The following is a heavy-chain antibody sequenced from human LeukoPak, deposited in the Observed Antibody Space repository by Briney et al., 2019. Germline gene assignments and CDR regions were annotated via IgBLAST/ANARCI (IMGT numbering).Heavy chain of an antibody. D-gene: IGHD2-15*01. Sequence: PSQTLSLTCTVSGGSISSGGHYWSWIRQHPGTGLEWIGYIYYSGSTYYNPSLKSRVTISVDTSKNQFSLKLSSVTAADTAVYYCAREVVVAAKQFDPWGQGTLVTVSS. CDR3: AREVVVAAKQFDP. V-gene: IGHV4-31*03. CDR1: GGSISSGGHY. CDR2: IYYSGST. J-gene: IGHJ5*02.